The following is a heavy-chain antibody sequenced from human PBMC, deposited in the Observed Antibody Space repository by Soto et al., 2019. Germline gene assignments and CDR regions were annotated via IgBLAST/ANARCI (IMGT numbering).Heavy chain of an antibody. CDR1: GGTFSSDS. D-gene: IGHD2-15*01. J-gene: IGHJ4*02. CDR3: ARSGGLDRDFNY. Sequence: QVQLVQSGAEVKKPGSSVKVSCKASGGTFSSDSFSWVRQAPGQGLEWMGGIIPMFDTPIYAQKFQDRVTITADEPTRTAYMQLSSLRSGDTAVYYCARSGGLDRDFNYWGQGSLVTVSS. V-gene: IGHV1-69*12. CDR2: IIPMFDTP.